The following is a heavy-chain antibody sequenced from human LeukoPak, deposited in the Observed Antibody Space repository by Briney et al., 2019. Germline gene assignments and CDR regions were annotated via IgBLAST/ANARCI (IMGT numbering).Heavy chain of an antibody. Sequence: GASVKVSCKASGYTFTAYDTIWVRQASGQGLEWMGRIIPILGIANYAQKFQGRVTITADKSTSTAYMELSSLRSEDTAVYYCARGLSSVTIPPHWGQGTLVTVSS. CDR3: ARGLSSVTIPPH. CDR1: GYTFTAYD. CDR2: IIPILGIA. D-gene: IGHD4-17*01. V-gene: IGHV1-69*04. J-gene: IGHJ4*02.